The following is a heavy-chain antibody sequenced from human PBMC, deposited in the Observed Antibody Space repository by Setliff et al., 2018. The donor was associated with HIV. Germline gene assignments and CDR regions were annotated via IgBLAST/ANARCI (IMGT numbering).Heavy chain of an antibody. J-gene: IGHJ6*02. CDR2: VNRDGCA. CDR3: ARGWVRGPIISPGTYFSYGLDV. CDR1: GGSLTGYF. V-gene: IGHV4-34*01. D-gene: IGHD3-10*01. Sequence: SETLSLTCAVYGGSLTGYFWTWIRQSPGKRLEWVGQVNRDGCAHYNPSLRSRVTISVDTSKNQFSLKLTSMTAADTAVYYCARGWVRGPIISPGTYFSYGLDVWGQGTPVTVSS.